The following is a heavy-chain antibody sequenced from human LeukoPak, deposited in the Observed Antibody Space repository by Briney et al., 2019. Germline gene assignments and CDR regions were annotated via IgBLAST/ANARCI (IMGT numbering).Heavy chain of an antibody. Sequence: SETLSLTCTVSGGSISSYYWSWIPQPPGKGLEWIGYIYYSGSTNYNPPLKSRVTISVDTSKNQFSLKLSSVTAADTAVYYCAGSSSSWYSWFDPWGQGTLVTVSS. CDR1: GGSISSYY. CDR2: IYYSGST. V-gene: IGHV4-59*08. J-gene: IGHJ5*02. D-gene: IGHD6-13*01. CDR3: AGSSSSWYSWFDP.